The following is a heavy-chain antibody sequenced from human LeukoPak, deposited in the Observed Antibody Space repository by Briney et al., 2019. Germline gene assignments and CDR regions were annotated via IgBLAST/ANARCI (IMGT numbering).Heavy chain of an antibody. CDR2: ISYDESNE. CDR1: GFTFSSYG. Sequence: GESLRLSCAASGFTFSSYGMHWVRQAPGKGLEWVAAISYDESNEYYVDSVKGRFTVSRDNSKNTLYLQMNSLRVEDTAVYYCVKVPRSGCCAFDIWGQGTMVTVSS. CDR3: VKVPRSGCCAFDI. J-gene: IGHJ3*02. D-gene: IGHD6-19*01. V-gene: IGHV3-30*18.